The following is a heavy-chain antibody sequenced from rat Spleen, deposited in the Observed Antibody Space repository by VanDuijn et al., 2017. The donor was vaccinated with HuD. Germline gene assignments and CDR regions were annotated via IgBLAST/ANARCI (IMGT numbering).Heavy chain of an antibody. J-gene: IGHJ2*01. V-gene: IGHV5S13*01. D-gene: IGHD4-4*01. CDR3: TREWRGFFDY. CDR2: ISIGGGNT. CDR1: GFTFSDYG. Sequence: EVQLVESGGGLVQPGRSLKLSCVASGFTFSDYGMNWIRQAPQNGLEWVASISIGGGNTYYRDSVKGRFSISRDDAKSTLYLQMNSLRSEDTATHYCTREWRGFFDYWGQGVMVTVSS.